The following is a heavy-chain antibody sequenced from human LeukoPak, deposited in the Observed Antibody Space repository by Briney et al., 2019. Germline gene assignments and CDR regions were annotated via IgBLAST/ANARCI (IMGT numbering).Heavy chain of an antibody. CDR2: IYYSGST. V-gene: IGHV4-59*08. CDR1: GGSINSYY. D-gene: IGHD2-2*01. Sequence: SETLSLTCTVSGGSINSYYWSWIRQPPGKGLEWIGYIYYSGSTNYNPSLKSRVTISVDTSKNQFSLKLSSVTAADTAVYYCARQSPFGAIIWGQGTMVTVSS. CDR3: ARQSPFGAII. J-gene: IGHJ3*02.